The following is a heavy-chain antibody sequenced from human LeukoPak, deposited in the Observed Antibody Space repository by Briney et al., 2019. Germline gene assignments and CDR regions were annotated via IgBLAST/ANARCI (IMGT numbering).Heavy chain of an antibody. CDR3: AKDNYDSSGYYRDYYGMDV. CDR2: ISGGST. J-gene: IGHJ6*02. CDR1: GFTFSNYA. D-gene: IGHD3-22*01. Sequence: PGGSLRLSCAASGFTFSNYAMSWVRQAPGKGLEWGSAISGGSTYYADSVKGRFTISRDNSKDTPYLQMNSLRAEDTAVYYCAKDNYDSSGYYRDYYGMDVWGQGTTVTVSS. V-gene: IGHV3-23*01.